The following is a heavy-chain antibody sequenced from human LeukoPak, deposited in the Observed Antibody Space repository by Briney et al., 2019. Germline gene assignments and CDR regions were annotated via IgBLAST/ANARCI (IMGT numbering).Heavy chain of an antibody. D-gene: IGHD1-26*01. Sequence: ASVKVSCKASGYTFTSYAMNWVRQAPGQGLEWMGWISAYNGDTNYDQKFQGRLTMTTEKSTSTAYMELRSLSSDDTAVYYCGRGSYYDYWGQGTLVTVSS. J-gene: IGHJ4*02. CDR3: GRGSYYDY. CDR1: GYTFTSYA. V-gene: IGHV1-18*01. CDR2: ISAYNGDT.